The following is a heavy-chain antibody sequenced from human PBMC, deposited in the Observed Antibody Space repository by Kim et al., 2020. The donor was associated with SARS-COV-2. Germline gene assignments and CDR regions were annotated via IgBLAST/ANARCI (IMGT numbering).Heavy chain of an antibody. J-gene: IGHJ1*01. V-gene: IGHV3-23*01. D-gene: IGHD3-3*01. CDR2: IGGNGVST. Sequence: GGSLRLSCAASGFTFSTYPMSWVRQAPGKGLKWVSAIGGNGVSTYYADSVKGRFIISRDNSKKTLYLQMKSLRVEDTAVYFCEIGLLSGYYPFQDWGQGTLVTVSS. CDR1: GFTFSTYP. CDR3: EIGLLSGYYPFQD.